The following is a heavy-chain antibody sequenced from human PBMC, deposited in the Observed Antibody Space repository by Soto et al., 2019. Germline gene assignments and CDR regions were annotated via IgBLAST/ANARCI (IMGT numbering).Heavy chain of an antibody. J-gene: IGHJ3*02. D-gene: IGHD4-17*01. CDR2: IYYSGST. Sequence: QLQLQESGPGLVKPSETLSLTCTVSGGSISSSSYYWGWIRQPPGKGLEWIGSIYYSGSTYYNPSLKSRVTISVDTSKNQFSLKLSSVTAADTAVYYCARHATVTPFYGMGDAFDIWGQGTMVTVSS. V-gene: IGHV4-39*01. CDR1: GGSISSSSYY. CDR3: ARHATVTPFYGMGDAFDI.